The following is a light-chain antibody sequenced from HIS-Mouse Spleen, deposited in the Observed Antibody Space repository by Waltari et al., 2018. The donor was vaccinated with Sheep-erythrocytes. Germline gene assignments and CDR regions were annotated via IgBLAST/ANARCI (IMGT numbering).Light chain of an antibody. CDR3: QQRSNWYT. J-gene: IGKJ2*01. V-gene: IGKV3-11*01. Sequence: EIVLTQPPATLSLPPGERATLSCRASQSVSSYLAWYQQKPGPAPRLLIYDASNRATGIPARFSGSGSGTDFALTISSLDPEDFAVYYCQQRSNWYTFGQGTKLEIK. CDR1: QSVSSY. CDR2: DAS.